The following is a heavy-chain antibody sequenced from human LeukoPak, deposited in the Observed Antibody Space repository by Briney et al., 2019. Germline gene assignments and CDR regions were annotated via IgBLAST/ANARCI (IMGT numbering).Heavy chain of an antibody. D-gene: IGHD3-9*01. CDR3: ASDSLTGYSTFDS. J-gene: IGHJ4*02. CDR2: IYYRGST. V-gene: IGHV4-39*01. Sequence: PSETLSLTCNVSGGSISSTSYYWGWIRQPPGKGLEWIGSIYYRGSTYYNPSLEGRVTISVDTSNNQFFLKLTSVAAADTAVYFCASDSLTGYSTFDSWGLGTLVTVSS. CDR1: GGSISSTSYY.